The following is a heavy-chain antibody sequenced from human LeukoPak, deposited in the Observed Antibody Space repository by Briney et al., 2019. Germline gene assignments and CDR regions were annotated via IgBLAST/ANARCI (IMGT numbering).Heavy chain of an antibody. CDR1: GFTFSSYW. CDR3: ATQGSSPLYYFDY. D-gene: IGHD6-6*01. J-gene: IGHJ4*01. CDR2: IKQDGSEK. V-gene: IGHV3-7*05. Sequence: GGSLRLSCAASGFTFSSYWMSWVRQAPGKGLEWVANIKQDGSEKYYVDSVKGRFTISRDNAKNSLYLQMNSLRAEDTAVYYRATQGSSPLYYFDYWGQGTLVAVSS.